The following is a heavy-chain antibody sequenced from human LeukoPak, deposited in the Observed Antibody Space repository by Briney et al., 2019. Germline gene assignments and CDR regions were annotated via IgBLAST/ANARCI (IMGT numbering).Heavy chain of an antibody. D-gene: IGHD6-13*01. CDR2: ISYGGSNK. Sequence: QPGRSLRLSCAASGFTFSSYAMHWVRQAPGKGLEWVAVISYGGSNKYYADSVKGRFTISRDNSKNTLYLQMNSLRAEDTAVYYCASSHPSWYPPSYYSGMDVWGQGTTVTVSS. J-gene: IGHJ6*02. V-gene: IGHV3-30-3*01. CDR3: ASSHPSWYPPSYYSGMDV. CDR1: GFTFSSYA.